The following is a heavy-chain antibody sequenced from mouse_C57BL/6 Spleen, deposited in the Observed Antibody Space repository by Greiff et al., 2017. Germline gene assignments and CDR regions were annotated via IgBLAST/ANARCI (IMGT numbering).Heavy chain of an antibody. Sequence: QVQLQQPGAELVMPGASVKLSCKASGYTFTSYWMHWVKQRPGQGLEWIGEIDPSDSYTNYNQKFKGKSTLTVDKSSSTAYMQLSSLTSEDSAVYYCARSANWVAMDYWGQGTSVTVSS. V-gene: IGHV1-69*01. CDR3: ARSANWVAMDY. D-gene: IGHD4-1*02. J-gene: IGHJ4*01. CDR1: GYTFTSYW. CDR2: IDPSDSYT.